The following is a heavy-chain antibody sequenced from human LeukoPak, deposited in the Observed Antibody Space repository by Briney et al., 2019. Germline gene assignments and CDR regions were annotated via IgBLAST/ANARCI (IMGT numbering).Heavy chain of an antibody. D-gene: IGHD3-10*01. CDR3: ARPANTMVRGVITYYFDY. CDR2: ISAYNGYT. CDR1: GYTFTSYD. Sequence: ASVNVSCKASGYTFTSYDISWVRQAPGQGLEWMGWISAYNGYTNYAQKFQGRVTMTTDTSTTTAYMELSSLRSEDTAVYYCARPANTMVRGVITYYFDYWGQGTLVTVSS. V-gene: IGHV1-18*01. J-gene: IGHJ4*02.